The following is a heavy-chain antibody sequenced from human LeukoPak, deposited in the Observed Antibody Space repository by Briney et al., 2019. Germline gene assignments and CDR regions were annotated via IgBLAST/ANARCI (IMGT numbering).Heavy chain of an antibody. V-gene: IGHV4-59*13. J-gene: IGHJ4*02. CDR1: GGSISSYY. Sequence: SETLSLTCTVSGGSISSYYRSWIRQPPGKGLEWIGYIYYSGSTNYNPSLKSRVTISVDTSKNQFSLKLSSVTAADTAVYYCARGQANYGSGSYYNDYWGQGTLVTVSS. CDR2: IYYSGST. CDR3: ARGQANYGSGSYYNDY. D-gene: IGHD3-10*01.